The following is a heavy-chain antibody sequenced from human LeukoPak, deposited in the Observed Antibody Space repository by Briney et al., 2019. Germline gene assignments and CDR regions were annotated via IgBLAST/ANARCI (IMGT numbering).Heavy chain of an antibody. V-gene: IGHV1-24*01. J-gene: IGHJ4*02. CDR3: ATDRPGWGLRLGELSFYLDY. CDR2: FDPADGET. CDR1: GYTLTEFS. Sequence: ASVKVSRKLSGYTLTEFSVHWVRQAPGKGLEWMGGFDPADGETIYAQKFQGRVTMTEDTSTGTAYMEPSRLRSEDTAVYYCATDRPGWGLRLGELSFYLDYWGQGTLVTVSS. D-gene: IGHD3-16*02.